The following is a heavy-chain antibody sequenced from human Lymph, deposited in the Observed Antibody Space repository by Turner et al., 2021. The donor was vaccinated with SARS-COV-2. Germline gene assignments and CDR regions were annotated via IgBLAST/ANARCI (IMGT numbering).Heavy chain of an antibody. Sequence: QVQLQQWGAGLLKPSETLSLTCAVYGGYFSGYYCSWIRQPPGTGLEWIGAINHGGSANYNPSLNGRVTISVDTSKNQFSLKLSSVTAADTAVYYCSRVEVNTAMVRYYYYGMDVWGQGTTVTVSS. D-gene: IGHD5-18*01. J-gene: IGHJ6*02. CDR3: SRVEVNTAMVRYYYYGMDV. V-gene: IGHV4-34*01. CDR1: GGYFSGYY. CDR2: INHGGSA.